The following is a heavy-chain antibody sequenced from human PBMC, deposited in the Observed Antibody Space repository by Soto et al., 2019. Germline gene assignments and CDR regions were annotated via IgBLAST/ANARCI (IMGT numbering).Heavy chain of an antibody. CDR2: IYHSGTT. J-gene: IGHJ4*02. V-gene: IGHV4-30-2*01. CDR3: TRGRYCSGGSCYSDY. CDR1: GGSISSGGYP. Sequence: SETLSLTCTVSGGSISSGGYPWMWIRQPPGKGLEWIGYIYHSGTTYYHPSLKSRVTISVDGSKNQFSLRLSSVTAADTAVYYCTRGRYCSGGSCYSDYWGLGTLVTVSS. D-gene: IGHD2-15*01.